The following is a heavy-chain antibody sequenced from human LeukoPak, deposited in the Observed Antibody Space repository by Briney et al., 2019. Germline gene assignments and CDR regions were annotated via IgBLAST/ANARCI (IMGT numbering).Heavy chain of an antibody. J-gene: IGHJ4*02. D-gene: IGHD3-22*01. CDR1: GGSISSYY. CDR3: ASISYYYDSSGYFDY. Sequence: SETLSLTCTVSGGSISSYYWSWIRQPAGKGLEWIGRIYTSGSTNYNPSLKSRVAMSVDTSKNQFSLKLSSVTAADTAVYYCASISYYYDSSGYFDYWGQGTLVTVSS. V-gene: IGHV4-4*07. CDR2: IYTSGST.